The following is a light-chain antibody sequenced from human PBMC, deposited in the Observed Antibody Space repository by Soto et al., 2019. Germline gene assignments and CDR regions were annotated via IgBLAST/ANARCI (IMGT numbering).Light chain of an antibody. CDR3: RQSATSPRT. Sequence: EIVLTQSPGTLSLSPGERATLSCRASQTVGNNYLDWYQQKPGQAPRLLIYGASSRATVIPDRFSGSGSGTDFTLTISRLEPEDFVVSYCRQSATSPRTFGQGTKVEIK. CDR2: GAS. J-gene: IGKJ1*01. CDR1: QTVGNNY. V-gene: IGKV3-20*01.